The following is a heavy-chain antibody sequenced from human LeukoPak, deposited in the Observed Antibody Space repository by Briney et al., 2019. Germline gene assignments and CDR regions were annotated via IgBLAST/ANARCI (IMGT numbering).Heavy chain of an antibody. D-gene: IGHD3-10*01. CDR2: IIPIFGTA. CDR1: GGTLSSYA. CDR3: ARDLGGITLMD. J-gene: IGHJ4*02. V-gene: IGHV1-69*13. Sequence: SVTVSCTAPGGTLSSYAISWVRQAPGQGLEWIAGIIPIFGTAHYAQTFQGRVTFTSDLSTSTAYMELSSRRSEDTAVYDCARDLGGITLMDWGQGTLVTVSS.